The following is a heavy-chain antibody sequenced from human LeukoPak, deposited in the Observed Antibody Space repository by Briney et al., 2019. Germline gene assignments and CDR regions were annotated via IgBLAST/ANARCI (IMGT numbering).Heavy chain of an antibody. J-gene: IGHJ4*02. CDR1: GSTFSSYS. V-gene: IGHV3-7*01. D-gene: IGHD3-10*01. CDR3: GRHRSGSGTYFIDY. CDR2: MKKDGSET. Sequence: TGGSLRLSCVVSGSTFSSYSMIWVRQAPGKGLQWVANMKKDGSETNYVDSVKGRFTISRDNAKNSLYLQMNSLRAEDTAVYYCGRHRSGSGTYFIDYWGQGTLVSVSS.